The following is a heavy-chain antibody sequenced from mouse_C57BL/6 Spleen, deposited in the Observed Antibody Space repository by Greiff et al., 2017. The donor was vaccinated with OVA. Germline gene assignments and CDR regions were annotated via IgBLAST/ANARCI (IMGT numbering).Heavy chain of an antibody. CDR3: ARPSMVTTPFAY. CDR2: INPSNGGT. Sequence: VQLQQPGAELVKPGASVKMSCKASGYTFTSYWITWVKQRPGQGLEWIGNINPSNGGTNYNEKFKSKATLTVDKSSSTAYMQLSSLTSEDSAVYYCARPSMVTTPFAYWGQGTLVTVSA. V-gene: IGHV1-53*01. J-gene: IGHJ3*01. D-gene: IGHD2-9*01. CDR1: GYTFTSYW.